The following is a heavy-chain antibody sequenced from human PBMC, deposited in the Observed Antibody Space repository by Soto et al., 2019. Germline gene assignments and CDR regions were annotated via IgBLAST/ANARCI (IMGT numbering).Heavy chain of an antibody. V-gene: IGHV1-69*06. CDR1: GGTFASYS. D-gene: IGHD6-25*01. CDR3: ARDPVDLFGYMDV. CDR2: IIPLLRTV. Sequence: QEELVQSGAEVKKPGSSVNVACKASGGTFASYSITWVRLAPGLRPEWMGEIIPLLRTVNYAQKFQDRVTITGDRSTSSVYMALSSLRSDDTAVYYCARDPVDLFGYMDVWGQGTTVTVSS. J-gene: IGHJ6*02.